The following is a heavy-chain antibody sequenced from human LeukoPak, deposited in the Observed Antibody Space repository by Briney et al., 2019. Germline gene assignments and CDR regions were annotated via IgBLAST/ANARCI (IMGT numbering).Heavy chain of an antibody. J-gene: IGHJ6*02. CDR3: AKAASSSWPSYYYGMDV. D-gene: IGHD6-13*01. V-gene: IGHV3-30*18. Sequence: GGSLRLSCVASGFTFSSYGMHWVRQAPGKGPEWVAVISYDGSDRYYANFVKGRFTISKDNSKNTVYLQMSSLRVDDTAVYYCAKAASSSWPSYYYGMDVWGQGTTVTVSS. CDR1: GFTFSSYG. CDR2: ISYDGSDR.